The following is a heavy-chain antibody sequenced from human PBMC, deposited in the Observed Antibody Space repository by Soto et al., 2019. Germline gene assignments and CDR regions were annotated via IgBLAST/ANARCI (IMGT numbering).Heavy chain of an antibody. CDR2: ISAGGST. D-gene: IGHD1-26*01. CDR1: GFTFSNFA. CDR3: AKDRGGSYSFFDY. V-gene: IGHV3-23*01. J-gene: IGHJ4*02. Sequence: EVQLLESGGGLVQPGGSLRLSCAPSGFTFSNFAMSWVRQAPGKGLEWVSGISAGGSTYYADSVKGRFTISRDNSKNTLFLQMNSLRPEDTAVYYCAKDRGGSYSFFDYWGQGTLVTVSS.